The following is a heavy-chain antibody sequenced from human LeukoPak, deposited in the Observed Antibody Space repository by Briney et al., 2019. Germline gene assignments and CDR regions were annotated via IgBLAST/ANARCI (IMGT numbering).Heavy chain of an antibody. Sequence: GGSLRLSCAASGFTFHRHWMSWVRHAPGKGLEWVATIKYDGDLKHYVDSVKGRFIISRDNAKNSLSLQMSSLRAEDTAMYYCARLLGDSTIYDLWGQGTLVTVSS. D-gene: IGHD3-16*01. CDR2: IKYDGDLK. V-gene: IGHV3-7*01. J-gene: IGHJ5*02. CDR1: GFTFHRHW. CDR3: ARLLGDSTIYDL.